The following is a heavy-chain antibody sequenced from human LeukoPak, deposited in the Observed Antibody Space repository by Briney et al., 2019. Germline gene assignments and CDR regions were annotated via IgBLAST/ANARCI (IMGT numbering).Heavy chain of an antibody. J-gene: IGHJ5*02. D-gene: IGHD3-16*01. CDR3: AGEVRFLNWFDP. CDR2: INTDGSRT. V-gene: IGHV3-74*01. CDR1: GFTFSSYW. Sequence: GGSLRLSCAASGFTFSSYWMHWVRQVPGKGLVWVSRINTDGSRTYHADSVKGRFTISRDNAKNMLYLELNSLRAEDTAVYYCAGEVRFLNWFDPWGQGTLVTVSS.